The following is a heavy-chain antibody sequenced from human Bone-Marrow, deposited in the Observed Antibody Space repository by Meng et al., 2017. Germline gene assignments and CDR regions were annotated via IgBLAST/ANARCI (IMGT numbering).Heavy chain of an antibody. CDR1: CFTFSSYG. CDR2: IWYDGSNK. J-gene: IGHJ6*02. D-gene: IGHD3-10*01. V-gene: IGHV3-33*01. Sequence: GGPLRLPFAASCFTFSSYGMHWVRQAPGKGLAWVAVIWYDGSNKYYADSVKGRFTISRDNSKNTLYLQMNSLRAEDTAVYYCARDLRRSRDFYGSGSYIRYYYYGMDVWGQGTTVTVSS. CDR3: ARDLRRSRDFYGSGSYIRYYYYGMDV.